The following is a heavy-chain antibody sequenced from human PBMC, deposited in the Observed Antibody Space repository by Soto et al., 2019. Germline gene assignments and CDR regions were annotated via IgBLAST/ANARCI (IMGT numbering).Heavy chain of an antibody. J-gene: IGHJ4*02. CDR1: GFTFSSYA. CDR2: ISGSGGST. D-gene: IGHD5-18*01. V-gene: IGHV3-23*01. CDR3: AKRRGGYSYAFDY. Sequence: EVQLLESGGGLVQPGGSLRLSCAASGFTFSSYAMSWVRQAPGKGLEWVSAISGSGGSTYYADSVKGRFTISRDNSKNTLYLQMNSLRAEDTSVYYCAKRRGGYSYAFDYWGQGTLVTVFS.